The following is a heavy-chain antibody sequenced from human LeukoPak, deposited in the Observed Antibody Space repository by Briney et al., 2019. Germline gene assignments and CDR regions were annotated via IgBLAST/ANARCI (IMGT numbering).Heavy chain of an antibody. Sequence: PGRSLRLSCAASGFTFSSYGMHWVRQAPGKGLEWVAVISYDGSNKYYADSVKGRFTISRDNSKNTLYLQMNSLRAEDTAVYYCAREDYQDAFDIWGQGTMVTVSS. D-gene: IGHD2-2*01. CDR1: GFTFSSYG. V-gene: IGHV3-30*03. J-gene: IGHJ3*02. CDR3: AREDYQDAFDI. CDR2: ISYDGSNK.